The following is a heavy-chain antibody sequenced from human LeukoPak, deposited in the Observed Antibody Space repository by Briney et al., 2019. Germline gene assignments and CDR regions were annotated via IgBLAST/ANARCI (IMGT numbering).Heavy chain of an antibody. J-gene: IGHJ4*02. V-gene: IGHV3-30*03. D-gene: IGHD6-19*01. CDR3: LTDGAVGMGPLGNDY. CDR1: GFTFSSYG. Sequence: GGSLRLSCAASGFTFSSYGMHWVRQAPGKGLEWVAVISYDGSNKYYADSVKGRFTISRDNSKNTLYLQMNSLRAEDTAVYYCLTDGAVGMGPLGNDYWGQGTLVTVSS. CDR2: ISYDGSNK.